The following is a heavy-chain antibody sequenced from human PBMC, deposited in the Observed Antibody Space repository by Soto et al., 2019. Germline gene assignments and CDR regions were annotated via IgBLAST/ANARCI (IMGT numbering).Heavy chain of an antibody. CDR3: ARIGSSGYFFDY. CDR1: GGSISSGDYY. V-gene: IGHV4-30-4*01. CDR2: IYYSGST. J-gene: IGHJ4*02. Sequence: SETLSLSCTVSGGSISSGDYYWSWIRQPPGKGLEWIGYIYYSGSTYYNPSLKSRVTISVDTSKNQFSLKLSSVTAADTAVYYCARIGSSGYFFDYWGQGTLVTVSS. D-gene: IGHD3-22*01.